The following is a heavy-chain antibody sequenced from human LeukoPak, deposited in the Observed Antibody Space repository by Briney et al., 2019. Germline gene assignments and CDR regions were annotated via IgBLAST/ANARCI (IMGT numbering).Heavy chain of an antibody. CDR3: AREDSYGYKYY. Sequence: ASVKVSCKASGYTFTSYDISWVRQAPGQGLEWMGRIIPILGIANYAQKFQGRVTITADKSTSTAYMELSSLRSEDTAVYYCAREDSYGYKYYWGQGTLVTVSS. D-gene: IGHD5-18*01. CDR2: IIPILGIA. V-gene: IGHV1-69*04. CDR1: GYTFTSYD. J-gene: IGHJ4*02.